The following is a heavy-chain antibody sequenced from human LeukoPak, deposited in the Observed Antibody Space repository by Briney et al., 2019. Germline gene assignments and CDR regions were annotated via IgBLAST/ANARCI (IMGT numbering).Heavy chain of an antibody. CDR1: GFTFSSYS. D-gene: IGHD3-22*01. V-gene: IGHV3-21*01. Sequence: PGGSLRLSCAASGFTFSSYSMNWVRQAPGKGLEWVSSISSSSSYIYYADSVKGRFTISRDNAKNSLYLQMNSLRAEDTAVYYCARDFGRYDSSGYYLYWGQGTLVTASS. J-gene: IGHJ4*02. CDR3: ARDFGRYDSSGYYLY. CDR2: ISSSSSYI.